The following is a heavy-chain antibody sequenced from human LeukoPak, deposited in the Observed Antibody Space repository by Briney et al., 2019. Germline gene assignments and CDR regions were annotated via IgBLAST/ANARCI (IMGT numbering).Heavy chain of an antibody. CDR1: GFTFSSYE. V-gene: IGHV3-48*03. CDR3: ARDSSGDLDY. Sequence: GGSLRLSCAASGFTFSSYEMNWVRQAPGKGLEWVSYISSSGSTIYYADSVKGRFTISRDNAKNSLYLQMNSRRAEDTAVYYCARDSSGDLDYWGQGTLVTVSS. D-gene: IGHD3-22*01. CDR2: ISSSGSTI. J-gene: IGHJ4*02.